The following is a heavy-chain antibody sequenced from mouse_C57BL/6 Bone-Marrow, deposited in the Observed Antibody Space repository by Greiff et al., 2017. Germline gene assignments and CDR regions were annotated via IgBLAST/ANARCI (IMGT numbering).Heavy chain of an antibody. V-gene: IGHV6-3*01. Sequence: EVMLVESGGGLVQPGGSMKLSCVASGFTFSNYWMNWVRQSPEKGLEWVAQIRLKSDNYATHYAESVKGRFTISRDYSKSSVYLQMNNLRAEDTGIYYCTAGGWLLAYWGQGTRVTVSA. CDR1: GFTFSNYW. D-gene: IGHD2-3*01. J-gene: IGHJ3*01. CDR2: IRLKSDNYAT. CDR3: TAGGWLLAY.